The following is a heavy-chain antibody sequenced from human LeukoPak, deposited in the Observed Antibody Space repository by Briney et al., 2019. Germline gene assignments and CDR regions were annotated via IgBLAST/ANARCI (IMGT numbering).Heavy chain of an antibody. CDR3: ARGGYCHGDHCVITLDP. Sequence: GGSLRLSCAASGFTFSSYSMNWVRQAPGKGLEWLSFISNNGDSTYYADPVRGRFSISRDNAKNSLYLQMNNLRAEDTAVYYCARGGYCHGDHCVITLDPWGPGTLVSASS. J-gene: IGHJ5*02. CDR2: ISNNGDST. CDR1: GFTFSSYS. D-gene: IGHD2-15*01. V-gene: IGHV3-48*04.